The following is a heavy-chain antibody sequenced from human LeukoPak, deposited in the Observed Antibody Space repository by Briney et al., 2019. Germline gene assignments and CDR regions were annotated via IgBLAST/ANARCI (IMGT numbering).Heavy chain of an antibody. V-gene: IGHV3-74*01. J-gene: IGHJ3*02. D-gene: IGHD1-26*01. CDR2: INSDGSST. Sequence: GGSLRLSCAASGFTFSSYWMHWVRQAPGKGLVWVSRINSDGSSTSYADSVKGRFTISRDNAKNTLYLQMNSLRAEDTAVYYCARAGIVGATDAFDIWGQGTMVTVSP. CDR1: GFTFSSYW. CDR3: ARAGIVGATDAFDI.